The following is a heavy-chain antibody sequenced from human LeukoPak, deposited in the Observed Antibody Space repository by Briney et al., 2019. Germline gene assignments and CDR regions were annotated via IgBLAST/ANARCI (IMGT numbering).Heavy chain of an antibody. D-gene: IGHD1-20*01. Sequence: LPGGSLRLSCAASGFTFSSYAMSWVRQAPGKGLEWVSAISGSGGSTYYADSVKGRFTISRDNSKNTLYLQMNSLRAEDTALYFCAKWGPHNWNQLHLYYFDYWGLGTLVTVSS. CDR2: ISGSGGST. V-gene: IGHV3-23*01. CDR3: AKWGPHNWNQLHLYYFDY. CDR1: GFTFSSYA. J-gene: IGHJ4*02.